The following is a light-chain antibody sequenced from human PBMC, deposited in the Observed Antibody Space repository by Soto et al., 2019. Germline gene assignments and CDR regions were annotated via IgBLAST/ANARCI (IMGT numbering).Light chain of an antibody. J-gene: IGLJ1*01. Sequence: QSALTQPASVSGSPGQSITISCTGTSSDVGGYNYVSWYQQHPGKAPKLMIYEVTHRPSGVSNRFSGSKSGNTASLTISGLQAEDEADYYCNSYTTSSTYVFGTGTKVTAL. CDR2: EVT. V-gene: IGLV2-14*01. CDR1: SSDVGGYNY. CDR3: NSYTTSSTYV.